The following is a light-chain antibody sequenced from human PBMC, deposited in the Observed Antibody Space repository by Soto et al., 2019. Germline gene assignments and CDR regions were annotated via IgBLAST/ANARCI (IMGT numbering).Light chain of an antibody. CDR1: QSISSW. CDR3: QQYNTYPWM. CDR2: DAS. J-gene: IGKJ1*01. V-gene: IGKV1-5*01. Sequence: DIQMTQSPATLSASVGDRVTITCRASQSISSWLAWYQQKPGKVPKLLIDDASSLESGVPSRFSGSGSGTEFTLTISSLQPDDFATYSCQQYNTYPWMFGQVTKVEIK.